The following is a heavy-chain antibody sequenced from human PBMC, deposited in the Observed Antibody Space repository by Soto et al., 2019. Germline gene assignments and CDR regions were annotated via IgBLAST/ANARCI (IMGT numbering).Heavy chain of an antibody. V-gene: IGHV3-23*01. CDR3: AKDSYDSSGYYEHDY. CDR2: ISYGGGTT. CDR1: GFTFTNAW. D-gene: IGHD3-22*01. J-gene: IGHJ4*02. Sequence: PGGSLRLSCAASGFTFTNAWMNWVRQAPGKGLEWVSAISYGGGTTYYADSVKGRFTISRDNSKNTLYLQMNSLRAEDTAVYYCAKDSYDSSGYYEHDYWGQGTLVSVSS.